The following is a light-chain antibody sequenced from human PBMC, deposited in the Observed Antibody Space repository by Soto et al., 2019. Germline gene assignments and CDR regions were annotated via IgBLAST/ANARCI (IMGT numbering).Light chain of an antibody. V-gene: IGKV3-11*01. CDR2: DTS. Sequence: EIVLTQSPATLSLSPGERGALSCRASQSVGSHLAWYQQKPGQAPRLLIYDTSNRATGIPVRFSGSGSETDFTLTISSLEPEDFAVYYCQQRSNWLETFGQGTKLEIK. J-gene: IGKJ2*01. CDR1: QSVGSH. CDR3: QQRSNWLET.